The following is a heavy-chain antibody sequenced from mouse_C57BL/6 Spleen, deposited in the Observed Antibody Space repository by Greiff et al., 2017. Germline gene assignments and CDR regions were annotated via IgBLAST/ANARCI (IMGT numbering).Heavy chain of an antibody. J-gene: IGHJ2*01. CDR3: ARKVPYYYGGSHIDY. D-gene: IGHD1-1*01. V-gene: IGHV5-6*01. Sequence: EVQLVESGGDLVKPGGSLKLSCAASGFTFSSYGMSWVRQTPDTRLEWVATISSGGSYTYSPDSVKGRFTISRDNAKNTLYLQMSSLKSEDTAMYYCARKVPYYYGGSHIDYWGQGTTLTVSS. CDR2: ISSGGSYT. CDR1: GFTFSSYG.